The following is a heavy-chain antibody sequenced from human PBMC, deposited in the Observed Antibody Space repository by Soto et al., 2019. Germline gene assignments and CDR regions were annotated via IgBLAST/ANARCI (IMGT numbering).Heavy chain of an antibody. CDR1: EFTFSSYS. Sequence: TVGTLRLSCAASEFTFSSYSVNWIRQTPGQGLEWVSSISASSTHKYYEDSVKGRFTISRDNAKNSLYLEMKSLRAEDTAVYYCASFGRPLNWGQGTLVTVSS. J-gene: IGHJ4*02. D-gene: IGHD3-16*01. V-gene: IGHV3-21*01. CDR2: ISASSTHK. CDR3: ASFGRPLN.